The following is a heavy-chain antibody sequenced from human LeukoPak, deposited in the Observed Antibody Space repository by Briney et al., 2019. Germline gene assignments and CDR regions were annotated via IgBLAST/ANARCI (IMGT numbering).Heavy chain of an antibody. Sequence: PSETLSLTCAVYGGSFTGNYWRWIRQPPGKGLEWIGEISDSGSTKYNPSLKSRVTMSVDASTNQFFLRLTSVTAADTAVYYCACNAVRYSAYDREEDPSDIWGQGTMVTVSS. V-gene: IGHV4-34*01. CDR1: GGSFTGNY. D-gene: IGHD5-12*01. CDR2: ISDSGST. CDR3: ACNAVRYSAYDREEDPSDI. J-gene: IGHJ3*02.